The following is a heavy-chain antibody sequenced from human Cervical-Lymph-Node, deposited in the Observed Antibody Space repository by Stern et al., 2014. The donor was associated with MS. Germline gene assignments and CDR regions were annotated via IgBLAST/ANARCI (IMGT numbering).Heavy chain of an antibody. V-gene: IGHV4-61*02. Sequence: DQLVESGPGLVKPSQTLSLTCTVSGGSISSGSYYWSWIRQPAGKGLEWIGRIYTSGSTNYNPSPKSRVTLSADTSHNQFPLDRTLVTAADTAVYYCARGFYGLHFDYWGQGTLVTVSS. CDR2: IYTSGST. J-gene: IGHJ4*02. D-gene: IGHD4-17*01. CDR1: GGSISSGSYY. CDR3: ARGFYGLHFDY.